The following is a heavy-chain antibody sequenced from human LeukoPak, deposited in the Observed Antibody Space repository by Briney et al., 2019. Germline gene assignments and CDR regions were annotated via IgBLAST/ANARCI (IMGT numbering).Heavy chain of an antibody. Sequence: ASVKVSCKASNYTFTSYGISWVRQAPGQGLEWMGWISAYNGNTNYAQKLQGRVTMTTDTSTSTACMELRSLRSDDTAVYYCARVRYSSGWRSGDYFDYWGQGTLVTVSS. CDR2: ISAYNGNT. CDR3: ARVRYSSGWRSGDYFDY. V-gene: IGHV1-18*01. D-gene: IGHD6-19*01. J-gene: IGHJ4*02. CDR1: NYTFTSYG.